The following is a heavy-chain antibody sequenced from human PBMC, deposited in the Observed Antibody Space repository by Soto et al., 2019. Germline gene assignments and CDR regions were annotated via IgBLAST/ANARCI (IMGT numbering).Heavy chain of an antibody. CDR3: SRSSPPMWGPEN. V-gene: IGHV1-18*01. D-gene: IGHD1-26*01. Sequence: ASVKVSCKASGYTFTSYGISWVRQAPGQGLEWMGWISAYNGNTNYAQKLQGRVTMTTDTSTSTAYIELSSLRSEDTAVYYCSRSSPPMWGPENWGQGTLVTVSS. CDR2: ISAYNGNT. J-gene: IGHJ4*02. CDR1: GYTFTSYG.